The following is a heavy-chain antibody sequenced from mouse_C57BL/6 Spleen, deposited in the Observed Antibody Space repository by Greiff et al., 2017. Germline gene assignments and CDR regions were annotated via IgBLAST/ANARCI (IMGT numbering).Heavy chain of an antibody. V-gene: IGHV1-64*01. CDR1: GYTFTSYW. J-gene: IGHJ4*01. CDR2: IHPNSGST. D-gene: IGHD2-4*01. Sequence: QVQLQQPGAELVKPGASVKLSCKASGYTFTSYWMHWVKQRPGQGLEWIGMIHPNSGSTNYNEKFKSKATLTVDKSSSTAYMQLSSLTSEDSAVYYCASYDYDESYAMVYWGQGTSVTVSS. CDR3: ASYDYDESYAMVY.